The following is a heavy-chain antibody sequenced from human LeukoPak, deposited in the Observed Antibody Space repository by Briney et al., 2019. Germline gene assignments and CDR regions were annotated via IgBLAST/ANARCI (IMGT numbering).Heavy chain of an antibody. CDR1: GFTFSDFY. Sequence: PGGSLRLSCAASGFTFSDFYMTWIRQAPGKGLEWVSYISNSGSTIYYADSVKGRFTISRDNAKNSLYLQMNSLRAEDTAVYYCAKWGPYDILTGRINWGQGTLVTASS. J-gene: IGHJ4*02. V-gene: IGHV3-11*01. D-gene: IGHD3-9*01. CDR3: AKWGPYDILTGRIN. CDR2: ISNSGSTI.